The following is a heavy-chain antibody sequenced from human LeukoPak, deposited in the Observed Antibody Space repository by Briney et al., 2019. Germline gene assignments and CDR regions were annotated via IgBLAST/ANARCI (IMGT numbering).Heavy chain of an antibody. CDR2: ISSSSYI. D-gene: IGHD2-2*01. Sequence: GGSLRLSCAASGFTFSSYSMNWVRQAPGKGLEWVSSISSSSYIYYADSVKGRFTISRDNAKNSLYLQMNSLRAEDTAVYYCATEGPAAPMEYWGQGTLVTVSS. CDR3: ATEGPAAPMEY. CDR1: GFTFSSYS. V-gene: IGHV3-21*01. J-gene: IGHJ4*02.